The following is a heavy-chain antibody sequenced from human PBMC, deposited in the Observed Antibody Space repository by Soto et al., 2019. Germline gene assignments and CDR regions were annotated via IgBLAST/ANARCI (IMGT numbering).Heavy chain of an antibody. CDR3: ARAWKSSGWHFDY. J-gene: IGHJ4*01. CDR2: IYHSGST. D-gene: IGHD6-19*01. V-gene: IGHV4-4*02. Sequence: ASETPSLTCAVSSGSISSSNWWSGVRRPPGKGLEWIGEIYHSGSTNYNPSLKSRVTISVDKSKNQFSLKLSSVTAADTAVYYCARAWKSSGWHFDYWGQGTLVTVSS. CDR1: SGSISSSNW.